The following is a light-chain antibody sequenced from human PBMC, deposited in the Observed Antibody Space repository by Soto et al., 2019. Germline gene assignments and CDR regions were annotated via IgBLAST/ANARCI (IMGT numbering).Light chain of an antibody. CDR3: QTWGTGIQV. CDR1: SGHSSYA. J-gene: IGLJ2*01. Sequence: QPVLTQSPSASASLGASVKLTCTLSSGHSSYAIAWHQQHPEKGPRYLMKLNSAGSHSKGDGIPDRFSGSSSGAERYLTISSLQSEDEADYYCQTWGTGIQVFGGVTKLTVL. CDR2: LNSAGSH. V-gene: IGLV4-69*01.